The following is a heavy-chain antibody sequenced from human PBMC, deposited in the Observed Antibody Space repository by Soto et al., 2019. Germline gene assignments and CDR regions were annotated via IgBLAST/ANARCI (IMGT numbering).Heavy chain of an antibody. V-gene: IGHV4-59*01. CDR1: GGSISSYY. CDR3: ARAAYYDSSGYLWVFDY. Sequence: SETLSLTCTVSGGSISSYYWSWIRQPPGKGLEWIGYIYYSGSTNYNPSLKSRVTISVDTSKNQFSLKLSSVTAADTAVYYCARAAYYDSSGYLWVFDYWGQGTLVTVSS. CDR2: IYYSGST. J-gene: IGHJ4*02. D-gene: IGHD3-22*01.